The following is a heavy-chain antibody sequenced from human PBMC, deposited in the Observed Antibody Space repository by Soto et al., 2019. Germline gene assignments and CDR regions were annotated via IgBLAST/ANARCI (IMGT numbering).Heavy chain of an antibody. Sequence: PGGSLRLSCAASGFTFSSYAMHWVRQAPGKGLEWVAVISYDGSNKYYADSVKGRFTISRDNSKNTLYLQMNSLKAEDTAVYYCARVAMITFGGVTRPNWFDPWGQGTLVTVSS. CDR1: GFTFSSYA. V-gene: IGHV3-30-3*01. CDR3: ARVAMITFGGVTRPNWFDP. J-gene: IGHJ5*02. CDR2: ISYDGSNK. D-gene: IGHD3-16*01.